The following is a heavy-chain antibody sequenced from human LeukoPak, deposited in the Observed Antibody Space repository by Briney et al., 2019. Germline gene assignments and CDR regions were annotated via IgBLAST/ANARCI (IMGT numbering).Heavy chain of an antibody. CDR2: TRNKANSYTT. V-gene: IGHV3-72*01. J-gene: IGHJ4*02. D-gene: IGHD2-15*01. CDR3: VRRAASGHLDY. Sequence: GGSLRLSCAASGFTFSSYEMNWVRQAPGKGLEWVGRTRNKANSYTTEYAASVRDRFTMSRDDSKNSLWLQMNSLKTDDTAVYYCVRRAASGHLDYWGQGTLVTVSS. CDR1: GFTFSSYE.